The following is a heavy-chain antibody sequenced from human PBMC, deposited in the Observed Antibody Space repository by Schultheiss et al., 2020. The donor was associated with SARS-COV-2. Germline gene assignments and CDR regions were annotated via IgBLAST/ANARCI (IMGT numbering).Heavy chain of an antibody. CDR2: IWYDGSNK. V-gene: IGHV3-33*01. D-gene: IGHD3-10*01. CDR1: GFTFSSYG. Sequence: GGSLRLSCAASGFTFSSYGMHWVRQAPGKGLEWVAVIWYDGSNKYYVGSVKGRFTISRDNSKNTLYLQMTSLRADDTAVYYCARDLSITMVRGDIWGQGTMVTVSS. J-gene: IGHJ3*02. CDR3: ARDLSITMVRGDI.